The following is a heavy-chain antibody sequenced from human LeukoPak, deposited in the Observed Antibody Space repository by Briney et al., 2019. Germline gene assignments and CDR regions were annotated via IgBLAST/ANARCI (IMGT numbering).Heavy chain of an antibody. D-gene: IGHD3-22*01. J-gene: IGHJ4*02. CDR2: INHSGST. CDR1: GGSFSGYY. Sequence: SETLSLTCAVYGGSFSGYYWSWIRQPPGKGLEWIGEINHSGSTNYNPSLKSRVTISVDTSKNQFSLKLSSVTAADTAVYYCARGVGSSGYYSYYFDYWGQETLVTVSS. V-gene: IGHV4-34*01. CDR3: ARGVGSSGYYSYYFDY.